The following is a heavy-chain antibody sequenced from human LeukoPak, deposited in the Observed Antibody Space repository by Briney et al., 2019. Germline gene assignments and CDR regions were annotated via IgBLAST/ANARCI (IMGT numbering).Heavy chain of an antibody. D-gene: IGHD2-15*01. CDR1: GFTFNSCA. V-gene: IGHV3-23*01. Sequence: GGSLRLSCAASGFTFNSCAMSWVRQAPGKGPEWVSGISGSSMTTYYADSVKGRFTISRDNSKNTLYLQMNSLRAEDTAVYYCAKGKLLVNVVDNWLDPWGQGTLVTVSS. CDR2: ISGSSMTT. CDR3: AKGKLLVNVVDNWLDP. J-gene: IGHJ5*02.